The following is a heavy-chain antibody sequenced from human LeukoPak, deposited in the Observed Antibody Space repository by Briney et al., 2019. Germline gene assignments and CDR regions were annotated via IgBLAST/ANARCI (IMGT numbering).Heavy chain of an antibody. CDR2: MNPNSGNT. CDR1: GYTFTSYD. J-gene: IGHJ1*01. Sequence: ASVKVSCKASGYTFTSYDINWVRQATGQRLEWMGWMNPNSGNTGYAQKFQGRVTMTRNTSISTAYMELSSLRSEDTAVYYCARNRWDSSSQQGIQHRGQGTLVTVSS. CDR3: ARNRWDSSSQQGIQH. V-gene: IGHV1-8*01. D-gene: IGHD6-13*01.